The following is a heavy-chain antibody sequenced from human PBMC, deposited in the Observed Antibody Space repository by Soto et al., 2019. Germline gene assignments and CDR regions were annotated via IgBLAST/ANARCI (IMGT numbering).Heavy chain of an antibody. Sequence: EGSLRLSCAASGLTFSSYVMSWVRQAPGKGLEWVSALSGSGGSTYYADSVKGRFTISRDNSKHTLYLRMYSLRAEDTAVYYCAKEPIWGYEFWSGYLRGEFDSWGRETMFTVSS. D-gene: IGHD3-3*01. V-gene: IGHV3-23*01. CDR2: LSGSGGST. CDR1: GLTFSSYV. CDR3: AKEPIWGYEFWSGYLRGEFDS. J-gene: IGHJ3*02.